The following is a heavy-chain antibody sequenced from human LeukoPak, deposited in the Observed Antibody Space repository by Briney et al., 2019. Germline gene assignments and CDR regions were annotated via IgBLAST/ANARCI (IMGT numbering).Heavy chain of an antibody. V-gene: IGHV3-23*01. CDR2: ISGGGSST. CDR3: ARVEEGRVSQWLVLGYYYYGMDV. Sequence: PGGSLRLSCAASGFTFSSYAMSWVRQAPGKGLEWASAISGGGSSTHYADSVKGRFTISRDNSKNTLYLQMNSLRAEDTAVYYCARVEEGRVSQWLVLGYYYYGMDVWGQGTTVTVSS. J-gene: IGHJ6*02. CDR1: GFTFSSYA. D-gene: IGHD6-19*01.